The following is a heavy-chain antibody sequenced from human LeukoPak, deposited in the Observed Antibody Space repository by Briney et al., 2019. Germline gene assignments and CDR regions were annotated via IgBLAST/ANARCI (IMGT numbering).Heavy chain of an antibody. Sequence: GGSLRLSCAVSGYTFSTYWMSWVRQAPGKGLEWVANIKHDGSEKYYADSVKGRFTISRDTAQSSLYLHMNSRRAEDTAVYYCARVRGGYCSVGNCYSAFDIWGQGTMVTVSS. J-gene: IGHJ3*02. D-gene: IGHD2-15*01. V-gene: IGHV3-7*04. CDR1: GYTFSTYW. CDR3: ARVRGGYCSVGNCYSAFDI. CDR2: IKHDGSEK.